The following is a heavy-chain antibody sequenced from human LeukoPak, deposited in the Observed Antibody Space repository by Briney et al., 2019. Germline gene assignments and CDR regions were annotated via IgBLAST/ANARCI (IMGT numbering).Heavy chain of an antibody. CDR3: ARAGAARPYYYYGMDV. CDR1: GFTFSSYG. CDR2: IWYDGSNK. D-gene: IGHD6-6*01. Sequence: QSGGSLRLSCAASGFTFSSYGMHWVRQAPGKGLEWVAVIWYDGSNKYYADSVKGRFTISRDNPKNTLYLQMNSLRAEDTAVYYCARAGAARPYYYYGMDVWGQGTTVTVSS. J-gene: IGHJ6*02. V-gene: IGHV3-33*01.